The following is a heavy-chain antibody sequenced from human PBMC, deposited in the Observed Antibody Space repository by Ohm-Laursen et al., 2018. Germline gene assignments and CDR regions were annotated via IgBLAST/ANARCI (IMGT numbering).Heavy chain of an antibody. Sequence: SLRLSCSASGFTFSSYSMNWVRQAPGKGLEWVSSISSSSSYIYYADSVKGRFTISRDNSKNTVSLQMDRLRDDDTAVYYCAKLGDDSAYGGYWGQGTLVTVSS. CDR1: GFTFSSYS. CDR3: AKLGDDSAYGGY. CDR2: ISSSSSYI. D-gene: IGHD5-12*01. V-gene: IGHV3-21*04. J-gene: IGHJ4*02.